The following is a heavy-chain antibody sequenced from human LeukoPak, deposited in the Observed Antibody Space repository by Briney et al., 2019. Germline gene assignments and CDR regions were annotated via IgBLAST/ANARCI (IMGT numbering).Heavy chain of an antibody. J-gene: IGHJ4*02. V-gene: IGHV3-23*01. CDR1: GFTFSSYA. D-gene: IGHD1-26*01. Sequence: PGGSLRLSCAASGFTFSSYAMSWVRQAPGKGPEWVSAISGSGGSTYYADSVKGRFTISRDNSKNTLYLQMNSLRAEDTAVYYCAKVARNRIVGATIDYWGQGTLVTVSS. CDR3: AKVARNRIVGATIDY. CDR2: ISGSGGST.